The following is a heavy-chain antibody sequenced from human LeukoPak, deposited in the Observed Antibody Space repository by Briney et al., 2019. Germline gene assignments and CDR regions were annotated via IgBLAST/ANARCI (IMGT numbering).Heavy chain of an antibody. CDR3: TRGYVGIDY. J-gene: IGHJ4*02. D-gene: IGHD5-12*01. CDR1: GFTFSSYW. Sequence: GGSLRLSCAASGFTFSSYWMHWVRHAPGKGLVWVSRIDSDGSDTIYADPVKGRFTISRDNAKNTLYLQMNSLRAEGTAVYYCTRGYVGIDYWGQGTLVTVSS. V-gene: IGHV3-74*01. CDR2: IDSDGSDT.